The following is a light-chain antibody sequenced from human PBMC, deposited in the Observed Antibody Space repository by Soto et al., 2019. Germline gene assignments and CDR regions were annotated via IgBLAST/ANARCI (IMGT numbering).Light chain of an antibody. V-gene: IGKV3-20*01. CDR2: GAS. CDR3: QQYGNSPPWK. Sequence: DIVVTQSPGTLSLSPGERATLSCRASQSVSSSYLAWYQHKPGQAPRHLIYGASSRATGMPDMFSGSGSVTDFNRTISRLEPEDFLVYYCQQYGNSPPWKFGQGKKVEIK. J-gene: IGKJ1*01. CDR1: QSVSSSY.